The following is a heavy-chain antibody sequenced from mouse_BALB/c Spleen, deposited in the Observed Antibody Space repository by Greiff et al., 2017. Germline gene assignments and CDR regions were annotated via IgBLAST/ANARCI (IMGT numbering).Heavy chain of an antibody. CDR1: GYTFTDYA. V-gene: IGHV1S137*01. Sequence: VQLQQSGAELVRPGVSVKISCKGSGYTFTDYAMLWVKQIHAKSLEWIGVISTYYGDASYNQKFKGKATMTVDKSSSTAYMELARLTSEDSAIYYCATSSMITTVYYAMDYWGQGTSGTVSA. D-gene: IGHD2-4*01. CDR2: ISTYYGDA. CDR3: ATSSMITTVYYAMDY. J-gene: IGHJ4*01.